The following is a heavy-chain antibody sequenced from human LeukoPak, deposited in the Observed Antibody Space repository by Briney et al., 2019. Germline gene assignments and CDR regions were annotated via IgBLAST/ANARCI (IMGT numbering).Heavy chain of an antibody. CDR2: IYYSGST. D-gene: IGHD3-10*01. J-gene: IGHJ3*02. V-gene: IGHV4-61*01. CDR3: ASGGFGELFPSHHDAFDI. Sequence: PSETLSLTCTVSGGSISSSRYYWSWIRQPPGKGLEWIGYIYYSGSTNNNPSPKSRVTISVDTSKNQFSLKLSSVPAADTAVYYCASGGFGELFPSHHDAFDIWGQGTMVTVSS. CDR1: GGSISSSRYY.